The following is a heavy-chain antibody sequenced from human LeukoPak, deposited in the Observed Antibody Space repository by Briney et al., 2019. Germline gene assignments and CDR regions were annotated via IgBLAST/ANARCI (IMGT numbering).Heavy chain of an antibody. V-gene: IGHV1-69*05. D-gene: IGHD6-19*01. CDR3: ASTEQWLVSGLYYYYYMDV. J-gene: IGHJ6*03. CDR1: GATFSSYA. Sequence: GSSVKVSCKASGATFSSYAISGVRQAPGQGLEWMGGIIPIFGTANYAQKFQGRVTITTDESASTAYMKLSSLRSEDTAVYYCASTEQWLVSGLYYYYYMDVWGKGTTVTVSS. CDR2: IIPIFGTA.